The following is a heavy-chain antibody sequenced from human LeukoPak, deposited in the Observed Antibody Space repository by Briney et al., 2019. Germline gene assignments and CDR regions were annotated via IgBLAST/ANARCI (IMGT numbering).Heavy chain of an antibody. J-gene: IGHJ3*02. V-gene: IGHV4-59*01. CDR1: GGSISSYY. Sequence: PSETLSLTCTVSGGSISSYYWSWIRQPPGKGLEWIGYIYYSGSTSYNPSLKSRVTISVDTSKNQFSLKLSSVTAADTAVYYCARVGDYYDSTYSYDIWGQGTMVTVSS. CDR3: ARVGDYYDSTYSYDI. CDR2: IYYSGST. D-gene: IGHD3-22*01.